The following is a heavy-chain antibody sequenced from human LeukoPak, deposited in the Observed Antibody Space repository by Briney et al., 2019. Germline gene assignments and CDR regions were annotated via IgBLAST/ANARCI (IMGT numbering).Heavy chain of an antibody. V-gene: IGHV1-18*01. CDR3: ARTSSVGVIYYFDY. CDR1: GYTFTNYD. J-gene: IGHJ4*02. CDR2: ISAYTGNT. D-gene: IGHD3-22*01. Sequence: ASVKVSCKASGYTFTNYDIYWVRQAPGQGLEWMGWISAYTGNTNYAQKLQGRVTMTTDTSTSTAYMELRSLRSDDTAVYYCARTSSVGVIYYFDYWGQGTLVTVSS.